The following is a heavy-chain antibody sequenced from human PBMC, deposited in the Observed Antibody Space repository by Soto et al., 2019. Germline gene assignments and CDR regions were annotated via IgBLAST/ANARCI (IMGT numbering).Heavy chain of an antibody. D-gene: IGHD1-1*01. Sequence: QVQLVESGGGVVQPGRSLRLSCAASGFTFNNYGMHWVRQAPGKGLEWVAVISYDGSNRYYADSVKGRFTITRDNSKNTLYLQMNSLRDEDTAVYYCAKDRTVGGTGSMDVW. V-gene: IGHV3-30*18. J-gene: IGHJ6*01. CDR1: GFTFNNYG. CDR2: ISYDGSNR. CDR3: AKDRTVGGTGSMDV.